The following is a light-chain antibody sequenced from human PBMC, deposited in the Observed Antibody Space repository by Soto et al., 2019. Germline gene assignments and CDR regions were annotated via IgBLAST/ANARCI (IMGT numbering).Light chain of an antibody. Sequence: DIQMTQSPSTLSASVGDRVTITCRASQSISSWLAWYQQKPGKAPNLLIYDASSLESGVPSRFSGSGSGTEFTLTISSPQPDDFATYYCQQYNSYSWTFGQGTKV. CDR2: DAS. CDR3: QQYNSYSWT. J-gene: IGKJ1*01. V-gene: IGKV1-5*01. CDR1: QSISSW.